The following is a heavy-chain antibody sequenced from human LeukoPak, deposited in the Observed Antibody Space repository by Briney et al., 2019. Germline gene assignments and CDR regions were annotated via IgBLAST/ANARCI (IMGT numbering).Heavy chain of an antibody. V-gene: IGHV1-18*01. CDR3: ARSYSGNYYYYFDY. Sequence: ASVKVSCKASGYTFTSYGISWVRQAPGQGLEWMGWISAYNGNTNYAQKIQGRVTMTTDTSTSTAYMELRSLRSDDTAVYYCARSYSGNYYYYFDYWGQGTLVTVSS. J-gene: IGHJ4*02. CDR2: ISAYNGNT. CDR1: GYTFTSYG. D-gene: IGHD1-26*01.